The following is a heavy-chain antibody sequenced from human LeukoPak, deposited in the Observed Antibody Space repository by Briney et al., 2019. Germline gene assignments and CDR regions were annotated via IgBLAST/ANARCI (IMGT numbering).Heavy chain of an antibody. CDR2: IYSGGST. CDR3: ARDSTSYYDSSGTPYYFDY. CDR1: VFTVSSNY. J-gene: IGHJ4*02. Sequence: GGSLRLSCAASVFTVSSNYMSWVRQAPGKGLEWVSVIYSGGSTYYADSVKGRFTISRDNSKNTLYLQMNSLRAEDTAVYYCARDSTSYYDSSGTPYYFDYWGQGTLVTVSS. V-gene: IGHV3-66*01. D-gene: IGHD3-22*01.